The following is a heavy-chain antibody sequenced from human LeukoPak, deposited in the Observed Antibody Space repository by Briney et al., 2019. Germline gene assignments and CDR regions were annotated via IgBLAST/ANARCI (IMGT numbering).Heavy chain of an antibody. CDR3: ARSYFSVGAFDI. CDR1: GYSIRTGYY. D-gene: IGHD2/OR15-2a*01. V-gene: IGHV4-38-2*01. J-gene: IGHJ3*02. CDR2: VYHSGST. Sequence: SETLSLTCDVSGYSIRTGYYWGWVRQPPGKDLEWIGSVYHSGSTYYNPSLQSRVNILVDTSKNQFSLSLTSVTAADTAVYYCARSYFSVGAFDIWGQGTMVTVYS.